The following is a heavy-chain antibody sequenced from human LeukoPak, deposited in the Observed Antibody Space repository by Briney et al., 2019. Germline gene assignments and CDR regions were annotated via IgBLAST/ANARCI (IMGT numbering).Heavy chain of an antibody. Sequence: GGSLRLSCAASGFTFGTYWMGWVRQAPGKELEWVANIKQDGSEKSYVDSVKGRFTISRDNVKNSVYLQMHSLRADDTAIYYCVRDTYRTAVAGSPGLGYWGQGALVTVSS. CDR1: GFTFGTYW. D-gene: IGHD6-19*01. CDR2: IKQDGSEK. J-gene: IGHJ1*01. CDR3: VRDTYRTAVAGSPGLGY. V-gene: IGHV3-7*01.